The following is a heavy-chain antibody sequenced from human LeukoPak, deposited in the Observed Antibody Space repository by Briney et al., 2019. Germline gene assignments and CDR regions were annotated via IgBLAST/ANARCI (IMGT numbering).Heavy chain of an antibody. D-gene: IGHD2-21*01. CDR2: IIPIFGTA. J-gene: IGHJ6*02. CDR1: GGTFSSYA. V-gene: IGHV1-69*01. Sequence: GASVKVSCKASGGTFSSYAISWVRQAPGQGLEWMGGIIPIFGTANYAQKFQGRVTITADESTSTAYMELSSLRSEDTAVYYCARDRPDIVVVKDAYYGMDVWGQGTTVTVSS. CDR3: ARDRPDIVVVKDAYYGMDV.